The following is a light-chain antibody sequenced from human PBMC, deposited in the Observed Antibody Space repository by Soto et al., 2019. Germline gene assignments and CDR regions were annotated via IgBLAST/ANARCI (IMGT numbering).Light chain of an antibody. CDR1: QSVRNNY. CDR2: GAS. CDR3: QHYDTSPPLT. V-gene: IGKV3-20*01. Sequence: EIVLTQSPGTLSLSPGDRTTLSCRASQSVRNNYLAWYQQKVGQAPRLLLYGASTRATGIPDRFSGSGSGTDFTLTISRLEPEDFAVYYCQHYDTSPPLTFGGGTKVEIK. J-gene: IGKJ4*01.